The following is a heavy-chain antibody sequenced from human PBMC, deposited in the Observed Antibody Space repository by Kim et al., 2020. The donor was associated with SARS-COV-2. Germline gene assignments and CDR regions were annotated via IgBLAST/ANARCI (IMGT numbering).Heavy chain of an antibody. CDR2: ISSGGSIT. J-gene: IGHJ6*02. CDR3: ARGFFRDRFDV. CDR1: RFTFNNYG. V-gene: IGHV3-74*01. D-gene: IGHD3-16*02. Sequence: GGSLRLSCAVSRFTFNNYGINWVRHAPGKGLVWVSRISSGGSITNYADSVKGRFTISRDNAENTLYLQMNSLRAEDTAVYYCARGFFRDRFDVCGQGSAVTVSS.